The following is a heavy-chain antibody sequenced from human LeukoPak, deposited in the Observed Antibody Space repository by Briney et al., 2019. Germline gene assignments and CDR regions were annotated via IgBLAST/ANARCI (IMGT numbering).Heavy chain of an antibody. Sequence: PGGSLRLPCAASGFTFSSYGMSWVRQAPGKGLEWVSAISGSGGSTYYADSVKGRFTISRDNSKNTLYLQMNSLRAEDTAVYYCAKKSRGSGSYYGDYWGQGILVTVSS. D-gene: IGHD3-10*01. J-gene: IGHJ4*02. CDR1: GFTFSSYG. CDR2: ISGSGGST. CDR3: AKKSRGSGSYYGDY. V-gene: IGHV3-23*01.